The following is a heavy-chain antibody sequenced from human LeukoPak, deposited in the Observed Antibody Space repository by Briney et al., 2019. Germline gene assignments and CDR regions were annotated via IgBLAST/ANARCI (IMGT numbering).Heavy chain of an antibody. J-gene: IGHJ3*02. D-gene: IGHD3-22*01. CDR1: GGSINSSTYY. Sequence: SETLSLTCTVSGGSINSSTYYWGWIRQPPGKGLEWIGSIYYSGSTYYNPSLKSRVTISVDTSKNQFSLKLSSVTAADTAVYYCARHSGLSMIVVVITPAFDIWGQGTMVTVSS. CDR2: IYYSGST. V-gene: IGHV4-39*01. CDR3: ARHSGLSMIVVVITPAFDI.